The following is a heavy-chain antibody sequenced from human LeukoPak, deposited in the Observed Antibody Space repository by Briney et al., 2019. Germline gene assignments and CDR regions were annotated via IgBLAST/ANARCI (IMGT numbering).Heavy chain of an antibody. CDR1: GFTFSSYS. V-gene: IGHV3-21*01. D-gene: IGHD2-15*01. CDR3: ARAVVVVAVDV. CDR2: ISSSSSYI. J-gene: IGHJ6*04. Sequence: GGSLRLSCAASGFTFSSYSMNWVRQAPGKGLEWVSSISSSSSYIYYADSVKGRFTISRDNAKNSLYLQMNSLRAEDTAVYYCARAVVVVAVDVWGKGTTVTVSS.